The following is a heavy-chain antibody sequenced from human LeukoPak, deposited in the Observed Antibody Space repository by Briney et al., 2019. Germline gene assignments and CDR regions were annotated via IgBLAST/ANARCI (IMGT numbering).Heavy chain of an antibody. Sequence: GGSLRLSCAASGFTFSSYSMNWVRQAPGKGLEWVSSISSSSSYIYYADSLKGRFTISRDNAKNSLYLQMNSLRAEDTAVYYCAILMGGYSSNWGQGTLVTVSS. J-gene: IGHJ4*02. CDR1: GFTFSSYS. V-gene: IGHV3-21*01. CDR2: ISSSSSYI. D-gene: IGHD5-18*01. CDR3: AILMGGYSSN.